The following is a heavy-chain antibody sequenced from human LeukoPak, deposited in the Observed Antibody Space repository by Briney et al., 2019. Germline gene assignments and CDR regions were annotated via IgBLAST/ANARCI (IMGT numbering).Heavy chain of an antibody. J-gene: IGHJ5*02. CDR3: ARGPTPQIYDFWSGYWRYNWFDP. CDR1: GYTFTSYA. CDR2: INTNTGNP. Sequence: APVKVSCKASGYTFTSYAMNWVRQAPGQGLEWMGWINTNTGNPTYAQGFTGRFVFSLDTSVSTAYLQISSLKAEDTAVYYCARGPTPQIYDFWSGYWRYNWFDPWGQGTLVTVSS. D-gene: IGHD3-3*01. V-gene: IGHV7-4-1*02.